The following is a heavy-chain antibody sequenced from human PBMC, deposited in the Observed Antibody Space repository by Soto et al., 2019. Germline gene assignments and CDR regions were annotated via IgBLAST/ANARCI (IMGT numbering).Heavy chain of an antibody. Sequence: QVQLVESGGGVVQPGRSLRLSCAASGFTFSSYGMHWVRQAPGKGLEWVAVIWYDGSNKYYADSVKGRFTISRDNSKNTLYLQMNSLRAEDTAVYYCARVHIAAAGTRGMAVWGQGTTVTVSS. CDR2: IWYDGSNK. V-gene: IGHV3-33*01. CDR1: GFTFSSYG. CDR3: ARVHIAAAGTRGMAV. D-gene: IGHD6-13*01. J-gene: IGHJ6*02.